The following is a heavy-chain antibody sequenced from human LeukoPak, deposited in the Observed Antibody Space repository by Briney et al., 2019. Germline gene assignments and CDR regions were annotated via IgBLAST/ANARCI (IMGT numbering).Heavy chain of an antibody. CDR3: ARGGNDYYIYTNWFGP. Sequence: PGGSLRLSCAASGFTFSSYWMSWVRQAPGTGLEWVANIEQDGSEKYYVDSVKGRFTISRDNAKNSLYLQMNSLRAEDTAIYYCARGGNDYYIYTNWFGPWGQGTLVTVSS. CDR1: GFTFSSYW. CDR2: IEQDGSEK. V-gene: IGHV3-7*01. J-gene: IGHJ5*02. D-gene: IGHD3-16*01.